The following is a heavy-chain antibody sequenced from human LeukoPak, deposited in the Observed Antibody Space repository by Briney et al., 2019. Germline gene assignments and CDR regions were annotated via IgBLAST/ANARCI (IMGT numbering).Heavy chain of an antibody. D-gene: IGHD3-10*01. J-gene: IGHJ6*02. V-gene: IGHV1-2*02. CDR3: ARPSWSSGGLMDV. CDR1: GYTFTSYG. CDR2: INPKSGGT. Sequence: ASVKVSCKASGYTFTSYGISWVRQAPGQGLEWMGWINPKSGGTNFAQKFQGRVTMTRDTSISTAYMELSGLKSDDTAVYYCARPSWSSGGLMDVWGQGTTVTVSS.